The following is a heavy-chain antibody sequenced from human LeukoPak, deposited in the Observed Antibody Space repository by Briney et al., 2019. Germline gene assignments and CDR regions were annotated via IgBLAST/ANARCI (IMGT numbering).Heavy chain of an antibody. D-gene: IGHD2-15*01. CDR3: ARTFKDPYSRASGGRPFYYGMDV. V-gene: IGHV3-30-3*01. J-gene: IGHJ6*02. CDR2: ISYDGSNK. CDR1: GFTFSSYA. Sequence: SGGSLRLSCAASGFTFSSYAMHWVRQAPGKGLEWVAVISYDGSNKYYADSVKGRFTISRDNSKNTLYLQMNSLRAEDTAVYYCARTFKDPYSRASGGRPFYYGMDVWGQGTTVTVSS.